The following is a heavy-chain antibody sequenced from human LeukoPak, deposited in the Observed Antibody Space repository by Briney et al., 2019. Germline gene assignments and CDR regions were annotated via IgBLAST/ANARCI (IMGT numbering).Heavy chain of an antibody. D-gene: IGHD5-18*01. J-gene: IGHJ4*02. CDR1: GFTFDDYA. CDR3: AKATSRGFSYGPYYFDY. V-gene: IGHV3-9*01. CDR2: ISWNSGSI. Sequence: GGSLRLSCAASGFTFDDYAMHWVRQAPGKGLEWVSGISWNSGSIGYADSVKGRFTISRDNAKNSLYLQMNSLRAEDTALYYCAKATSRGFSYGPYYFDYWGQGTLVTVSS.